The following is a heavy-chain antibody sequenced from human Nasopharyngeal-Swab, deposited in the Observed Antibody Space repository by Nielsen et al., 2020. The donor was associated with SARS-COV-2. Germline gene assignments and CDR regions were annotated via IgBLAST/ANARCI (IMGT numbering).Heavy chain of an antibody. D-gene: IGHD3-10*01. J-gene: IGHJ4*02. V-gene: IGHV1-18*01. CDR2: TSVYNGNT. Sequence: ASVKVSCKASGYTFTSSGISWVRQAPGQGLEWMGWTSVYNGNTNYAQKLQGRVTLTTDTSTSTAYMVLRSLRSDDTAVYYCARDVMDAWFGEFDLWGQGTLVTVSS. CDR3: ARDVMDAWFGEFDL. CDR1: GYTFTSSG.